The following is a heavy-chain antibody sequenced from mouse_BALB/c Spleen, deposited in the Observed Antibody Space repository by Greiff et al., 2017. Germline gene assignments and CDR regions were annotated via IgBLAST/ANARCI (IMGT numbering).Heavy chain of an antibody. CDR1: GYTFTSYW. CDR2: IYPGDGDT. Sequence: QVQLKESGAELARPGASVKLSCKASGYTFTSYWMQWVKQRPGQGLEWIGAIYPGDGDTRYTQKFKGKATLTADKSSSTAYMQLSSLASEDSAVYYCASGYDAAWFAYWGQGTLVTVSA. CDR3: ASGYDAAWFAY. V-gene: IGHV1-87*01. D-gene: IGHD2-2*01. J-gene: IGHJ3*01.